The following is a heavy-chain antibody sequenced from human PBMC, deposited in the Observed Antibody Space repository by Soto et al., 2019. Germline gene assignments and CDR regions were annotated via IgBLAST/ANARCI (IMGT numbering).Heavy chain of an antibody. J-gene: IGHJ5*02. CDR1: GGTFSSYA. V-gene: IGHV1-69*13. CDR3: AHSGSYSYNRCDT. D-gene: IGHD1-26*01. Sequence: AAVKVSCKSSGGTFSSYAISWVRQAPGQGLEWMGGIIPIFGTANYAQKFQGRVTITADESTSTAYMELSSLRSEDTAVYYCAHSGSYSYNRCDTWGQGTLVTVAS. CDR2: IIPIFGTA.